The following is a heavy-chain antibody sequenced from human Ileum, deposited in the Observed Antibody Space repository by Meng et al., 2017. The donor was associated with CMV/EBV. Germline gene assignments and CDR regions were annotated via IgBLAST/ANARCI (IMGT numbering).Heavy chain of an antibody. D-gene: IGHD2-2*02. CDR3: ARDIVVVSASIDYFDY. Sequence: ASVKVSCKVSGYTLTELSRHWVRQAPGKGLEWMGGFDPEDGETIYAQKFQGRVTMTEDTSTDTAYMELSSLRSDDTAVYYCARDIVVVSASIDYFDYWGQEPLVTVSS. CDR1: GYTLTELS. CDR2: FDPEDGET. J-gene: IGHJ4*02. V-gene: IGHV1-24*01.